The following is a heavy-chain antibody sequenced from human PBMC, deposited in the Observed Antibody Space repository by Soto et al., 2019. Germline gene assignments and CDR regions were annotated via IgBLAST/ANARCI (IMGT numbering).Heavy chain of an antibody. J-gene: IGHJ6*02. D-gene: IGHD3-22*01. CDR3: ARGSPYYYDSSGYYPGYYGMDV. CDR2: IIPIFGTA. V-gene: IGHV1-69*13. Sequence: SVKVSCKASGGTFSSYAISWVRQAPGQGLEWMGGIIPIFGTANYAQKFQGRVTITADESTSTAYMELSSLRSEDTAVYYCARGSPYYYDSSGYYPGYYGMDVWGQGTTVTVSS. CDR1: GGTFSSYA.